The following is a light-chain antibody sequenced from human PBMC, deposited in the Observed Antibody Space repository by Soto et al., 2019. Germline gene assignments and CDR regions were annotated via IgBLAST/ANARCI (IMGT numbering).Light chain of an antibody. CDR1: SSDVGGYNY. CDR3: SSYTSSSTVV. J-gene: IGLJ2*01. CDR2: DVS. V-gene: IGLV2-14*01. Sequence: QSALTQPASVSGSPGQSITISCTGTSSDVGGYNYVSWYQQHPGKAPKLMIYDVSNRPSGVSNRFSGPKSGNTASLTMSGLQAEDEADYSCSSYTSSSTVVFGGGTKVTVL.